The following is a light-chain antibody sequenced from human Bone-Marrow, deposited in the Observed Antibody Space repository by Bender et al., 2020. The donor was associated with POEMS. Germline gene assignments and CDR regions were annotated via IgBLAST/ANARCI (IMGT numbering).Light chain of an antibody. Sequence: QSALTQPPSASGSPGQSVTISCTGTSSDVGDYTAVSWYQQHPGKAPKLMIFDVAKRPSGVSNRFSGSKSGNTASLTISGLQAEDEADYYCCSYAGSSTYVVFGGGTKLTVL. J-gene: IGLJ2*01. CDR2: DVA. CDR1: SSDVGDYTA. V-gene: IGLV2-23*02. CDR3: CSYAGSSTYVV.